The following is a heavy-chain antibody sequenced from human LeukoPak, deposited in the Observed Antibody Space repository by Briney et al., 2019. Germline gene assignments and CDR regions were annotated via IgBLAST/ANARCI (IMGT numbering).Heavy chain of an antibody. D-gene: IGHD1-26*01. CDR3: SRESGAFSPFGF. CDR2: GHRGSDS. CDR1: GDSITRHSW. Sequence: PSDTLSLPCAVSGDSITRHSWWSSVRPPPGKGLEWIGEGHRGSDSNYDPSLESRVTISVDKSKTRFSLNLRSVTAADTAVYYCSRESGAFSPFGFWGQGTLVSVHS. J-gene: IGHJ4*02. V-gene: IGHV4-4*02.